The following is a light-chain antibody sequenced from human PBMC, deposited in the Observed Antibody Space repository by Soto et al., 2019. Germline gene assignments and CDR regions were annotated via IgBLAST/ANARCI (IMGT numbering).Light chain of an antibody. CDR3: QQYGSSPGT. J-gene: IGKJ2*01. CDR1: QSVSSSY. CDR2: GAS. V-gene: IGKV3-20*01. Sequence: EIVLTQSPGTLSLSPGERATLSCRASQSVSSSYLAWYQQKPGQAPRLLIYGASSRATGIPDRFSGSGSGTDFTFTISRLESEDFAVYYCQQYGSSPGTFGQGTKLEIK.